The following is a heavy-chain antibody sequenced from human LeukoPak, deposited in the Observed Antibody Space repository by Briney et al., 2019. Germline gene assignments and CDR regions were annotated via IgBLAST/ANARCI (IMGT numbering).Heavy chain of an antibody. CDR1: GGTFSSYA. V-gene: IGHV1-69*05. Sequence: SVTVSFKASGGTFSSYAISWVRQAPGQGLEWMGGIIPIFGTANYAQKFQGRVTITTDESTSTAYMELSSLRSEDTAVYYCAKAGIAAAGPEHYFDYWGQGTLVTVSS. CDR3: AKAGIAAAGPEHYFDY. D-gene: IGHD6-13*01. J-gene: IGHJ4*02. CDR2: IIPIFGTA.